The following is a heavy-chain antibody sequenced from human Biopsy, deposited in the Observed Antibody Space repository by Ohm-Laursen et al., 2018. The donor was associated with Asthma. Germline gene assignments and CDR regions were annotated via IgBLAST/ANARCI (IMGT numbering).Heavy chain of an antibody. J-gene: IGHJ6*02. Sequence: GSSVKVSCKASGYTFINYAIHWVRQAPGQRLEWMGWINAGNGNTKYSQKVQGRVTITRDTSAGTAYMDLSSLSSEDTAVYYCARGYSGSDRIVYYYSGLEVWGQGTTVTVSS. CDR2: INAGNGNT. V-gene: IGHV1-3*01. CDR1: GYTFINYA. CDR3: ARGYSGSDRIVYYYSGLEV. D-gene: IGHD5-12*01.